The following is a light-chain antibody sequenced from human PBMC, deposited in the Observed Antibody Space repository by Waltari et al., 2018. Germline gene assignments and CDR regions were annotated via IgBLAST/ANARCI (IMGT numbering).Light chain of an antibody. CDR3: QQYDNYPWT. V-gene: IGKV1-5*03. J-gene: IGKJ1*01. CDR1: QSVSSW. CDR2: KAS. Sequence: DIQMTQFPSTLSASVGDKVTITCRASQSVSSWLVWYQQSPGKAPKVLIYKASGLESGVPSRFSGSGSGTEFTLTISSLQPDDFATYYCQQYDNYPWTFGQGTKVEIK.